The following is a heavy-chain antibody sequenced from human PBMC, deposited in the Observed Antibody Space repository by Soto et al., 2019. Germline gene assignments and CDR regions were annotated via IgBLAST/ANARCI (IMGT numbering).Heavy chain of an antibody. CDR3: ALRSIAVVPEY. CDR1: GGSVSSSSYS. J-gene: IGHJ4*02. CDR2: LYYGRSA. Sequence: SETLSLTCTVSGGSVSSSSYSWGWIRQSPGKGLESIGYLYYGRSANYNPSLKSRVTLSVDTSTNQCSLTLSSMTAADTAVYYCALRSIAVVPEYWGQGTLVTVSS. D-gene: IGHD3-22*01. V-gene: IGHV4-39*07.